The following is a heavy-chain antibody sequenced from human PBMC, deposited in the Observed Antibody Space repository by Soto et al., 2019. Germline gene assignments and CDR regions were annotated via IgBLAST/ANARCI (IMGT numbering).Heavy chain of an antibody. Sequence: ASVKVSCKDSGYTFTSYGISWVRQAPGQGLEWMGWISAYNGNTNYAQKLQGRVTMTTDTSTSTAYMELRSLRSDDTAVYYCARHYGDNYYYYGMDVWGQGTTVTVSS. V-gene: IGHV1-18*04. CDR1: GYTFTSYG. J-gene: IGHJ6*02. CDR2: ISAYNGNT. D-gene: IGHD4-17*01. CDR3: ARHYGDNYYYYGMDV.